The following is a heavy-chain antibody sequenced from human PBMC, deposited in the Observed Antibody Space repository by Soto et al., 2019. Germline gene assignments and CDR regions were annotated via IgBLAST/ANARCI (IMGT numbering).Heavy chain of an antibody. J-gene: IGHJ4*02. V-gene: IGHV1-24*01. CDR2: FDPEDGET. CDR1: GYTLTELS. Sequence: ASVKVSCKVSGYTLTELSMHWVRQAPGKGLEWMGGFDPEDGETIYAQKFQGRVTMTEDASTDTAYMELSSLRSEDTAVYYCAGVYSSSWRTFDYWGQGTLVTVSS. CDR3: AGVYSSSWRTFDY. D-gene: IGHD6-13*01.